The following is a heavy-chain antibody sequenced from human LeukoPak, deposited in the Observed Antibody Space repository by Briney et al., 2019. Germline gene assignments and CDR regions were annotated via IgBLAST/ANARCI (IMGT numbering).Heavy chain of an antibody. J-gene: IGHJ4*02. Sequence: GGSLRLSCAASGFTFSSYAMGWVRQAPGKGLEWGSSISSGSSYIYYADSVKGRFTVSRDNAKNSLYLQMNSLRAEDTAVYYCAREAGGNSGYDWVLWGQGTLVTVSS. CDR1: GFTFSSYA. CDR2: ISSGSSYI. V-gene: IGHV3-21*01. D-gene: IGHD5-12*01. CDR3: AREAGGNSGYDWVL.